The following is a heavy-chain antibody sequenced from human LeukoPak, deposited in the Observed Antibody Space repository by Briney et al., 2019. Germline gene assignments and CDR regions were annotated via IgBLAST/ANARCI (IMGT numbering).Heavy chain of an antibody. J-gene: IGHJ4*02. CDR1: GGTFSSYA. D-gene: IGHD5-24*01. Sequence: ASVKVSCKASGGTFSSYAISWVRQAPGQGPEWMGRIIPIFGTANYAQKFQGRVTITTDESTSTAYMELSSLRSEDTAVYYCARDQQGWLQFMDYWGQGTLVTVSS. V-gene: IGHV1-69*05. CDR2: IIPIFGTA. CDR3: ARDQQGWLQFMDY.